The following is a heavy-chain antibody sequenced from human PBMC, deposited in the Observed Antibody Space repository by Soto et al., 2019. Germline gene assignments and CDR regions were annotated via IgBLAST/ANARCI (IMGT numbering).Heavy chain of an antibody. CDR2: IIPIFGTA. J-gene: IGHJ4*02. CDR3: ARGSWVGATSPRYYFDY. D-gene: IGHD1-26*01. V-gene: IGHV1-69*13. Sequence: SVKVSCKASGGTFSSYAISWVRQAPGQGLEWMGGIIPIFGTANYAQKFQGRVTITADESTSTAYMELSSLRSEDTAVYYCARGSWVGATSPRYYFDYWGQGTLVTVSS. CDR1: GGTFSSYA.